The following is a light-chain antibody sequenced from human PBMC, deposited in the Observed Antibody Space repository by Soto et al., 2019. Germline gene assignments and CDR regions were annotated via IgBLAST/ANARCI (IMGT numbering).Light chain of an antibody. CDR1: QGVSND. J-gene: IGKJ4*01. Sequence: AIQMTQSPSSLSASVGDRVTITCRASQGVSNDVGWYQQKPGKAPRLLIYAASTLQSGVPSRFSGSQSATDFTLTISSLQPGDFATYYCLQDFAYPLTFGGGTKVEIK. V-gene: IGKV1-6*01. CDR3: LQDFAYPLT. CDR2: AAS.